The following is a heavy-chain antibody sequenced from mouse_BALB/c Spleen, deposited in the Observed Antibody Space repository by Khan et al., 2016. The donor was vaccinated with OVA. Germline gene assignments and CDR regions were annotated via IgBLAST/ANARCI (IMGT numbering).Heavy chain of an antibody. Sequence: VQLQESGPELVRPGASVKMSCEASGYTFTSFWIHWVKQRPGQGLDWIGMINPYTSETRLNQKFKGKATLNVDKSSNTAYMQISSFTSEDSVVCYCARGGYGSPFAYWGEGTLVTVSA. J-gene: IGHJ3*01. CDR3: ARGGYGSPFAY. V-gene: IGHV1S127*01. CDR2: INPYTSET. D-gene: IGHD1-1*01. CDR1: GYTFTSFW.